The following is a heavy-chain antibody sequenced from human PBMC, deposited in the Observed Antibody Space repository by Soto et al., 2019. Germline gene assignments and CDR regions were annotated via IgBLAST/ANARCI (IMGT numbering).Heavy chain of an antibody. Sequence: TSETLSLTCAVYGGSFSGYYWSWIRQPPGKGLEWIGEINHSGSTNYNPSLKSRVTISVDTSKNQFSLKLSSVTAADTAVYYCARGRITFGGVIVRPFDYWGQGTLVTVSS. CDR1: GGSFSGYY. CDR3: ARGRITFGGVIVRPFDY. CDR2: INHSGST. D-gene: IGHD3-16*02. J-gene: IGHJ4*02. V-gene: IGHV4-34*01.